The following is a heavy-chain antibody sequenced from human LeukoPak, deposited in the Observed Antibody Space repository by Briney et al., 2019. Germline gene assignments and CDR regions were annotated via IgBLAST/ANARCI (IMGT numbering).Heavy chain of an antibody. CDR1: GFTFSGYW. V-gene: IGHV3-7*04. J-gene: IGHJ4*02. Sequence: GGSLRLSCAGPGFTFSGYWMSWLRQAPGGGREGVAKIKYDGGGKYYVESVKGRFTISRDTAKNSLYLQMNSLRVEDTAVYYCARGRSKDYWGQGTLVTVSS. CDR2: IKYDGGGK. D-gene: IGHD3-10*01. CDR3: ARGRSKDY.